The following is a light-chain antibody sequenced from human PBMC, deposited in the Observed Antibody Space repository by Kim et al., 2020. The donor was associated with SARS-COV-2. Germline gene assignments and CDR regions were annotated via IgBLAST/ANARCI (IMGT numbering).Light chain of an antibody. V-gene: IGKV3-20*01. CDR3: QQYGGPWRT. J-gene: IGKJ1*01. CDR2: GAS. Sequence: EIVLTQSPGTLSLSPGEGATLSCRASQSVSDNYLAWYQHKPGQAPRLLIYGASSRATGIPARFSGSGSGTDFTLTISRLEPEDFAVYYCQQYGGPWRTFGQGTKVDIK. CDR1: QSVSDNY.